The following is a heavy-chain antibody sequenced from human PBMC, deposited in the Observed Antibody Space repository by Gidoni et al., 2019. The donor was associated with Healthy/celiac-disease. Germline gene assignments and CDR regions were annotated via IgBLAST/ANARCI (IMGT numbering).Heavy chain of an antibody. J-gene: IGHJ4*02. V-gene: IGHV3-9*01. CDR1: GFTFDDYG. D-gene: IGHD6-19*01. CDR3: AKDIKWGSGWGSYFDY. Sequence: EVQLVESGGGLVQPGRSLRLSCAASGFTFDDYGMHWGREAPGKGREGVAWIRWNSDSIGYADSVKGRFTIARDKAKNTLYLQMNRLRAEDTALYYCAKDIKWGSGWGSYFDYWGQGTLVTVSS. CDR2: IRWNSDSI.